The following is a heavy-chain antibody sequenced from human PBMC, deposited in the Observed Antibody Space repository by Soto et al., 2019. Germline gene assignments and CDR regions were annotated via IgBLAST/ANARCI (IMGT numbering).Heavy chain of an antibody. J-gene: IGHJ6*02. CDR2: VSTNGAT. D-gene: IGHD3-9*01. Sequence: SETLSLTCTVSDDFISSYYWNWIRQPAGKGLEWIGRVSTNGATNYNPSLESRVTMSVDTSKNQFSLKLTSATAADTAVYFCARADYEILTGSYAMDVCGQGTPVTVSS. CDR3: ARADYEILTGSYAMDV. V-gene: IGHV4-4*07. CDR1: DDFISSYY.